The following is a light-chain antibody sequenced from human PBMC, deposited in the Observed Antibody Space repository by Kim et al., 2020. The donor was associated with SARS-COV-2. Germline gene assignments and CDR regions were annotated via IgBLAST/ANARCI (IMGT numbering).Light chain of an antibody. Sequence: QSALTQPASVSGSPGQSITISCTGTSSLVGDYNYVSWYQQHPDKAPKLMIYDVSNRPSGVSNRFSGSKSGNTASLTISGLQAEDEADYYCSSYTSSSTVVFGGGTQLTVL. CDR1: SSLVGDYNY. CDR3: SSYTSSSTVV. V-gene: IGLV2-14*03. CDR2: DVS. J-gene: IGLJ2*01.